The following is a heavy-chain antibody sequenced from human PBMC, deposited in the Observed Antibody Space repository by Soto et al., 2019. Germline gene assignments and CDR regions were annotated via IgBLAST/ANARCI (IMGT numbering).Heavy chain of an antibody. Sequence: SGEARKISCKGSGYNFINSWIGWVRQMPGKSLEWMGIIYPVDSDTRYSPSFQDQVTISADKSVATAYLHWSSLKASDTAMYYCARLAHDSGGALYYFDYWGRGTLVPVSS. J-gene: IGHJ4*02. CDR3: ARLAHDSGGALYYFDY. V-gene: IGHV5-51*01. CDR2: IYPVDSDT. D-gene: IGHD3-22*01. CDR1: GYNFINSW.